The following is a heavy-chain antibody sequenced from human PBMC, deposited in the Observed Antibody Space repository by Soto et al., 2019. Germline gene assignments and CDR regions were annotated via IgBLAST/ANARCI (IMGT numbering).Heavy chain of an antibody. CDR1: GFTFSSYA. CDR2: ISGSGGST. CDR3: ARAGFGGFPYYYYYNMDV. D-gene: IGHD3-10*01. J-gene: IGHJ6*02. V-gene: IGHV3-23*01. Sequence: GGSLRLSCAASGFTFSSYAMSWVRQAPGKGLEWVSAISGSGGSTYYADSVKGRFTISGDNAKNLLYLQMNSLRAEDTAIYYCARAGFGGFPYYYYYNMDVWGQGTPVTVSS.